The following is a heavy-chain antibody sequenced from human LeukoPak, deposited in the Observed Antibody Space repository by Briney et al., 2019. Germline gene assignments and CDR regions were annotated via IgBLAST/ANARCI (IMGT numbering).Heavy chain of an antibody. D-gene: IGHD4-23*01. Sequence: PSETLSLTCTVSGGSISSSSYYWGWIRQPPGKGLEWIGSIYYSGSTNYKLPLKSRVTISVDTSNNQFSLKLSSVTAADTAVYYCARHKAFGNSNWFDPWGQGTLVTVSS. CDR3: ARHKAFGNSNWFDP. V-gene: IGHV4-39*01. J-gene: IGHJ5*02. CDR2: IYYSGST. CDR1: GGSISSSSYY.